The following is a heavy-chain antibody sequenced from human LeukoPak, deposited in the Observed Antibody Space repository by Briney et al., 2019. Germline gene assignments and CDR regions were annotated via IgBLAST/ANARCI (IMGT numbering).Heavy chain of an antibody. CDR2: FDPEDGET. J-gene: IGHJ4*02. CDR3: ATYTERGWVGAHDY. D-gene: IGHD1-26*01. CDR1: GYTLTELS. Sequence: ASVKVSCKVSGYTLTELSMHWVRQAPGKGLEWMGGFDPEDGETIYAQKFQGRVTMTEDTSTDTAYMELSSLRSEDTAVYFCATYTERGWVGAHDYWGQGTLVTVSS. V-gene: IGHV1-24*01.